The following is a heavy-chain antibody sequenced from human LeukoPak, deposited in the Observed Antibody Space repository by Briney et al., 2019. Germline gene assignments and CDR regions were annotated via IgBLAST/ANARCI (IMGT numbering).Heavy chain of an antibody. Sequence: GASVKVSCKASNYTFASYGLSWVRQAPGQGLQWVGWISPYDGNTNYAQRFQARVTRSIDKSTRTVYMELRRLRLDDTAVYYCVRVTPPNAVDRGMTYSDFTALDVWGQGTTVIVSS. CDR1: NYTFASYG. D-gene: IGHD1-20*01. V-gene: IGHV1-18*01. CDR3: VRVTPPNAVDRGMTYSDFTALDV. J-gene: IGHJ3*01. CDR2: ISPYDGNT.